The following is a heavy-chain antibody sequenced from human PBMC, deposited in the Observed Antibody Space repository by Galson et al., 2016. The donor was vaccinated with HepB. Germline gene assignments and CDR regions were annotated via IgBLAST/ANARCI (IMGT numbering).Heavy chain of an antibody. CDR2: ISNDERSR. J-gene: IGHJ3*02. CDR1: GFTFSSYS. D-gene: IGHD2-2*01. CDR3: LKSGYCGITDCFHAFDI. Sequence: SLRLSCAASGFTFSSYSMHWVRQAPGKGLEYISTISNDERSRYFVDSVRGRFTISRDNSKNTVYLQMSSLRPEDSATYYCLKSGYCGITDCFHAFDIWGQGTMVTVSS. V-gene: IGHV3-64D*08.